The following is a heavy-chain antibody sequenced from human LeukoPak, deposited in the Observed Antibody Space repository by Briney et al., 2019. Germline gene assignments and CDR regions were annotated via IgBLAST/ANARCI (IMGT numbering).Heavy chain of an antibody. CDR3: TTKSKMLRYFDSHHGRYYYYYYGMDV. D-gene: IGHD3-9*01. Sequence: GGSLRLSCAASGFTFSNAWMSWVRQAPGKGLEWVGRIKSKTDGGATDYAVPVKGRFTISRDDSKNTLYLQMNSLKTEDTAVYYCTTKSKMLRYFDSHHGRYYYYYYGMDVWGQGTTVTVSS. CDR1: GFTFSNAW. V-gene: IGHV3-15*01. J-gene: IGHJ6*02. CDR2: IKSKTDGGAT.